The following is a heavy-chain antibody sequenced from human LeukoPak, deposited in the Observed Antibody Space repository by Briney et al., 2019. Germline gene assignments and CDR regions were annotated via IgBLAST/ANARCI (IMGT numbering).Heavy chain of an antibody. CDR3: ARDYADYVGYFFFDY. V-gene: IGHV3-23*01. CDR1: GFTFNNYA. D-gene: IGHD4-17*01. Sequence: GGSLRLSSAASGFTFNNYALNWVRQAPGKGLEWVSSVSGGGETTYYADSAKGRLTISRDNSQNTLYLQMNSLRAEDTAVYYCARDYADYVGYFFFDYWGQGTLVTVSS. CDR2: VSGGGETT. J-gene: IGHJ4*02.